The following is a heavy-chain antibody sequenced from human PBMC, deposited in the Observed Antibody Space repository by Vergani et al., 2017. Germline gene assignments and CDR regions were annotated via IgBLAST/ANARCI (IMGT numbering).Heavy chain of an antibody. CDR1: GFTFSSYA. J-gene: IGHJ4*02. CDR3: ANLGGYSGYDRLGRFDY. V-gene: IGHV3-23*01. Sequence: EVQLLESGGGLVQPGGSLRLSCAASGFTFSSYAMSWVRQAPGKGLEWVSAISGSGGSTYYADSVKGRFTISRDNSKNTLYLQMNSLRAEDTAVYYCANLGGYSGYDRLGRFDYWGQGTLVTVSS. D-gene: IGHD5-12*01. CDR2: ISGSGGST.